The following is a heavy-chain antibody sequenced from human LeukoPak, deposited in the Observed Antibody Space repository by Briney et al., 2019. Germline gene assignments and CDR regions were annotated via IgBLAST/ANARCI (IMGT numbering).Heavy chain of an antibody. Sequence: GGSLRLSCAASAFSPSDYWMNWVRQAPGKGLEWVASIKQDGGETYYVDSVKGRFTISRDNAKNSLYLQMNTLSAEDTAVYYCLRDRGYSTYDCWGKGTLVTVSS. CDR3: LRDRGYSTYDC. CDR2: IKQDGGET. V-gene: IGHV3-7*01. J-gene: IGHJ4*02. D-gene: IGHD5-12*01. CDR1: AFSPSDYW.